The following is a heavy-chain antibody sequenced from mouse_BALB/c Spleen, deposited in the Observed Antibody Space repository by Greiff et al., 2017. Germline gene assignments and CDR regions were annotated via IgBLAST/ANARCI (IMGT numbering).Heavy chain of an antibody. V-gene: IGHV14-3*02. Sequence: EVKVVESGAELVKPGASVKLSCTASGFNIKDTYMHWVKQRPEQGLEWIGRIDPANGNTKYDPKFQGKATITADTSSNTAYLQLSSLTSEDTAVYYCAPKSPFYYGSSYGDYWGQGTTLTVSS. CDR1: GFNIKDTY. CDR3: APKSPFYYGSSYGDY. J-gene: IGHJ2*01. CDR2: IDPANGNT. D-gene: IGHD1-1*01.